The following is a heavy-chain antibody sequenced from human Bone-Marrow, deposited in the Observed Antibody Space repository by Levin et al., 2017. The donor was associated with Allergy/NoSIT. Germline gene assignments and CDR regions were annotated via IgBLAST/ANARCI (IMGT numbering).Heavy chain of an antibody. V-gene: IGHV3-74*01. CDR2: INSDGSST. CDR1: GFAFSSNW. D-gene: IGHD4-17*01. Sequence: GGSLRLSCAASGFAFSSNWMHWVRQVPGKGLVWVSRINSDGSSTVYADSVQGRFTISRDNAKSTLYLRMNSRRADDTAVYYCARGNPYGDWGQGTLVTVSS. J-gene: IGHJ4*02. CDR3: ARGNPYGD.